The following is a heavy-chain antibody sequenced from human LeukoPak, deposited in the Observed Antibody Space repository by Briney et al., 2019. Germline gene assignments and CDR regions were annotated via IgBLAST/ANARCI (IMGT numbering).Heavy chain of an antibody. CDR3: ARDTPGSNYFDY. Sequence: PSETLSLTCTVSGGSISSGSCYWSWIRQPAGKGLEWIGRIYTSGSTNYNPSLKSRVTISVDTSRNQFSLKLSSVTAADTAVYYCARDTPGSNYFDYWGQGTLVTVSS. J-gene: IGHJ4*02. CDR1: GGSISSGSCY. CDR2: IYTSGST. V-gene: IGHV4-61*02. D-gene: IGHD1-14*01.